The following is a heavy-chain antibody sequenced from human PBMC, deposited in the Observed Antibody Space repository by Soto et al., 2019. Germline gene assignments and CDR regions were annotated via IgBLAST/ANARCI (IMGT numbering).Heavy chain of an antibody. CDR1: GFTFSSYW. D-gene: IGHD4-4*01. V-gene: IGHV3-74*01. CDR2: INSDGSST. J-gene: IGHJ4*02. Sequence: GGSLRLSCAASGFTFSSYWMHWVRQAPGKGLVWVSRINSDGSSTSYADSVKGRFTISRDNAKNTLYLQMNSLRAEDTAVYYCARDFGCTTVTTLCGGIDYWGQGTLVTVSS. CDR3: ARDFGCTTVTTLCGGIDY.